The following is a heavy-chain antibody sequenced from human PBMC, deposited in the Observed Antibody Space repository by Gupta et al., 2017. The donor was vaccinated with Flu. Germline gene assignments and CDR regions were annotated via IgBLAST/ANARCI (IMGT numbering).Heavy chain of an antibody. CDR2: VYNTGVA. CDR3: ARGYTGSYLGS. CDR1: GASVATGTYY. J-gene: IGHJ4*02. Sequence: VQLQESGPRLVKPSQTLSLNCSVSGASVATGTYYYAWIRQPAGKGLEWIGRVYNTGVANYSPSLKGRVSISLDTSRNQFSLQMTSVTAADTAVYYCARGYTGSYLGSWGPGTLITVSA. D-gene: IGHD3-10*01. V-gene: IGHV4-61*02.